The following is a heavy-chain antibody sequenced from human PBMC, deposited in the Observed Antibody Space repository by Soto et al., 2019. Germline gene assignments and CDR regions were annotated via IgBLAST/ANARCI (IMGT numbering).Heavy chain of an antibody. Sequence: SETLSLTCSVSNGSISGFYWTWIRQPPGKILEWIGYIHYSGRTDYNPSLTSRATMSVDTSKNQFSLNLKSITAADTAVYYCVRVGVGIGNKFDSWGRGNLVTVSS. CDR3: VRVGVGIGNKFDS. CDR2: IHYSGRT. V-gene: IGHV4-59*12. CDR1: NGSISGFY. J-gene: IGHJ4*02. D-gene: IGHD1-26*01.